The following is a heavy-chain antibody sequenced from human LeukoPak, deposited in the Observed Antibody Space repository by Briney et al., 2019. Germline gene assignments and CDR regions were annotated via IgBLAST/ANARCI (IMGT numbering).Heavy chain of an antibody. J-gene: IGHJ4*02. D-gene: IGHD5-18*01. CDR1: GGTFSSYA. V-gene: IGHV1-69*04. CDR3: ARDADTAMGLDY. Sequence: ASVKVSFKASGGTFSSYAISWVRQAPGQGLEWMGRIIPILGIANYAQKFQGRVTITADKSTSTAYMELSSLRSEDTAVYYCARDADTAMGLDYWGQGTLVTVSS. CDR2: IIPILGIA.